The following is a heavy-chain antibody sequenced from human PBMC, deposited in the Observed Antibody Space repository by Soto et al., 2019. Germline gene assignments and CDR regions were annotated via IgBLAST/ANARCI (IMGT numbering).Heavy chain of an antibody. J-gene: IGHJ6*02. D-gene: IGHD3-9*01. CDR1: GFTVTEIY. CDR2: ISYDGSNK. V-gene: IGHV3-30*03. Sequence: VGSLRLSCVASGFTVTEIYMNWVRQAPGKGLEWVAVISYDGSNKYYADSVKGRFTISRDNSKNTLYLQMISLRAEDTAVYYCAGSSPDYDILTGYYPNRYYYYGMDVWGQGTTVTVS. CDR3: AGSSPDYDILTGYYPNRYYYYGMDV.